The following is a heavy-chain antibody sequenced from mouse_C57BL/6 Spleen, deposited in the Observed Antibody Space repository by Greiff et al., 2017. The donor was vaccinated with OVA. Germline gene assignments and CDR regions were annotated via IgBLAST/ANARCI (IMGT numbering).Heavy chain of an antibody. CDR3: VRLAFAY. Sequence: GGGLVQPKGSLKLSCAASGFSFNTYAMNWVRQAPGKGLEWVARIRSKSNNYATYYADSVKDRFTISRDDSESMLYLQMNNLKTEDTAMYYCVRLAFAYWGQGTLVTVSA. CDR1: GFSFNTYA. CDR2: IRSKSNNYAT. J-gene: IGHJ3*01. V-gene: IGHV10-1*01.